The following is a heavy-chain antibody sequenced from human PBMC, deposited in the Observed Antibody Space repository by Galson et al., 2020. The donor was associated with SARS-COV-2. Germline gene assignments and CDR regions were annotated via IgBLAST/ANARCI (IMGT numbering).Heavy chain of an antibody. CDR3: ARGRTYYYDSTGPYYGMDV. CDR1: GFTFSSYS. D-gene: IGHD3-22*01. V-gene: IGHV3-21*01. Sequence: TGGSLRLSCAASGFTFSSYSMNWVRQAPGKGLEWVSSISSSSSYIYYADSVKGRFTISRDNAKNSLYLQMNSLRAEDTAVYYCARGRTYYYDSTGPYYGMDVWGQGTTVTVSS. CDR2: ISSSSSYI. J-gene: IGHJ6*02.